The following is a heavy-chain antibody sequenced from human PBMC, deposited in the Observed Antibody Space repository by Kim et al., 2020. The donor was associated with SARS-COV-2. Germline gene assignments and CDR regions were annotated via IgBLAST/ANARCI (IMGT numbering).Heavy chain of an antibody. Sequence: GGSLRLSCAASGFTFSSYGMHWVRQAPGKGLEWVAVIWYDGSNKYYADSVKGRFTISRDNSKNTLYLQMNSLRAEDTAVYYCARDGDIVVVPAASNYYYYGMEGWGQGTTVTVSS. CDR1: GFTFSSYG. V-gene: IGHV3-33*01. CDR3: ARDGDIVVVPAASNYYYYGMEG. CDR2: IWYDGSNK. D-gene: IGHD2-2*01. J-gene: IGHJ6*02.